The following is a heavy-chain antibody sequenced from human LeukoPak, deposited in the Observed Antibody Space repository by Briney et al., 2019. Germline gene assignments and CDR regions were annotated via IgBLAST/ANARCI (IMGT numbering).Heavy chain of an antibody. CDR2: IYYSGST. CDR3: ASLDYSSSWYGSYYYYYMDV. J-gene: IGHJ6*03. CDR1: GGSISSSSYY. V-gene: IGHV4-39*07. D-gene: IGHD6-13*01. Sequence: PSETLSLTCTVSGGSISSSSYYWGWIRQPPGKGLEWIGSIYYSGSTYYNPSLKSRVTISVDTSKNQFSLKLSSVTAADTAVYYCASLDYSSSWYGSYYYYYMDVWGKGTTVTVSS.